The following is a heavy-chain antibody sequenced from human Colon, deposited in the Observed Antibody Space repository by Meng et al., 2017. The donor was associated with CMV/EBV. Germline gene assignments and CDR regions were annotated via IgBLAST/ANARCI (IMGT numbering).Heavy chain of an antibody. CDR1: GFTFSVFA. CDR2: ISGGGTST. V-gene: IGHV3-23*01. CDR3: AKASSNFPYYSMDV. D-gene: IGHD1-26*01. J-gene: IGHJ6*02. Sequence: GGSLRLSCAASGFTFSVFAMSWVRQAPGKGLEWVSAISGGGTSTFYADSVKGRFTISRDNSNNTVFLEMNSLKADDTALYYCAKASSNFPYYSMDVWGQGTTVTVSS.